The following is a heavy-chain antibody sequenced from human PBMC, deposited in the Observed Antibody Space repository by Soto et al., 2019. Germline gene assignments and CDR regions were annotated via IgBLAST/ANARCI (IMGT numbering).Heavy chain of an antibody. J-gene: IGHJ4*02. CDR3: VRGASLNFDY. V-gene: IGHV3-20*04. CDR2: VNWNGGST. Sequence: EVQLVESGGGVLRPGGSLRLSCAASGFTFDDYGMSWARQAPGKGLEWVSGVNWNGGSTGYADSVKGRFTISRDNAKNSLYRQMNRLRAEDTAFYYCVRGASLNFDYWGQGALVTVSS. CDR1: GFTFDDYG. D-gene: IGHD1-26*01.